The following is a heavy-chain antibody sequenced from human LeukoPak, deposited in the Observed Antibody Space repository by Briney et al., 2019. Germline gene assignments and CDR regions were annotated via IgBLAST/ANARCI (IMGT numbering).Heavy chain of an antibody. CDR1: GFTFSSYS. J-gene: IGHJ3*02. D-gene: IGHD6-6*01. Sequence: GGSLRLSCAASGFTFSSYSMNWVRQAPGKGLEWVSSISNSSSYIYYADSVKGRFTISRDNAKNSLYLQMNSLRAEDTAVYYCARDQVSSEAFDIWGQGTMVTVSS. CDR2: ISNSSSYI. CDR3: ARDQVSSEAFDI. V-gene: IGHV3-21*01.